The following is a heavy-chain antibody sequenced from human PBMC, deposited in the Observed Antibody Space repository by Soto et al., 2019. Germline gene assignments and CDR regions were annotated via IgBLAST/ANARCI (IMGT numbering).Heavy chain of an antibody. D-gene: IGHD3-10*01. Sequence: QVQLVQSGAEVTKPGASVKVSCKASGYTFTSYGISWVRQAPGQGLEWMGWISAYNGNTNYAQKLQGRVTMTTDTSTSTAYMELRSLRSDDTAVYYCARVYNRRVRGVIDHFDYWGQGTLVTVSS. CDR3: ARVYNRRVRGVIDHFDY. V-gene: IGHV1-18*01. CDR1: GYTFTSYG. J-gene: IGHJ4*02. CDR2: ISAYNGNT.